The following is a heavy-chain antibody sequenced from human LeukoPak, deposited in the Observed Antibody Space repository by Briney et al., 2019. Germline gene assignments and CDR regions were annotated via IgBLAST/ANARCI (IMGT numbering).Heavy chain of an antibody. CDR3: ASASLPDC. CDR1: GFTFSSYW. CDR2: INSDGSST. V-gene: IGHV3-74*01. J-gene: IGHJ4*02. Sequence: GSLRLSCAAAGFTFSSYWMHWVRHAARKGLVWVSRINSDGSSTSYVDSVKGRFTISRDNAKNTLYLQMNSLRAEDTAVYYCASASLPDCRGQGTLVTVSS.